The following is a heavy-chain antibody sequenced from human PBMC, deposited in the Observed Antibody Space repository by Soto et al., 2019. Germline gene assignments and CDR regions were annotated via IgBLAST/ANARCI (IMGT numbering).Heavy chain of an antibody. CDR3: ARGCILRYFARFDP. V-gene: IGHV4-34*01. D-gene: IGHD3-9*01. Sequence: PSETLSLTCAVYGGSFSGYYWSWIRQPPGKGLEWIGEINHSGSTNYNPSLKSRVTISVDTSKNQFSLKLSSVTAADTAVYYCARGCILRYFARFDPWGQGTLVTVSS. CDR1: GGSFSGYY. CDR2: INHSGST. J-gene: IGHJ5*02.